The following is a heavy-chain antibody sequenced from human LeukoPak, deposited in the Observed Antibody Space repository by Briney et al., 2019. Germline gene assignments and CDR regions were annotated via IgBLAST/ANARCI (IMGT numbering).Heavy chain of an antibody. D-gene: IGHD3-22*01. Sequence: PGGSLRLSCAASGFTFDDYAMHWVRQAPGKGLEWVSGINWNSGSIGYADSVKGRFTISRDNAENSLYLQMSSLRAEDTAVYYCASSIRYDSSGYYHDYWGQGTLVTVSS. CDR1: GFTFDDYA. J-gene: IGHJ4*02. CDR3: ASSIRYDSSGYYHDY. CDR2: INWNSGSI. V-gene: IGHV3-9*01.